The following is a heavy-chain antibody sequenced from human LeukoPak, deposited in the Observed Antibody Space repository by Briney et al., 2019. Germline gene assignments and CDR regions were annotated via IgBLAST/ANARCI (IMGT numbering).Heavy chain of an antibody. CDR2: INPSGGST. D-gene: IGHD6-13*01. Sequence: ASVKVSCKASGYTFTSYYMLWVRQAPGQGLEWMGIINPSGGSTSYAQEFQGRVTMTRDTSTSTVYMELSSLRSEDTAVYYCARDQEQQLVFDYWGQGTLVTVSS. J-gene: IGHJ4*02. V-gene: IGHV1-46*01. CDR3: ARDQEQQLVFDY. CDR1: GYTFTSYY.